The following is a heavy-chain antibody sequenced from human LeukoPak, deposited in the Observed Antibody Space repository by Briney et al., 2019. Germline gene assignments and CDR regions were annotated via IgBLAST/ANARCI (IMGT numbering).Heavy chain of an antibody. D-gene: IGHD3-10*01. CDR1: GYTFTGYY. V-gene: IGHV1-2*02. Sequence: GASVKVSCKASGYTFTGYYMHWVRQAPGQGLEWMGWINPNSGGTNYAQKFQGRVTMTRDTSISTAYMELSRRRSDDTAVYYCARVVSVWFGELKALDYWGQGTLVTVSS. J-gene: IGHJ4*02. CDR3: ARVVSVWFGELKALDY. CDR2: INPNSGGT.